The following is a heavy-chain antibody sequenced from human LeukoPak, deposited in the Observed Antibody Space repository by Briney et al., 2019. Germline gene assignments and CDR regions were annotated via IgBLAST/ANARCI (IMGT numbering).Heavy chain of an antibody. V-gene: IGHV4-31*03. J-gene: IGHJ4*02. D-gene: IGHD4-23*01. CDR2: IYYSGST. CDR3: ARDFDTVVTGTAGFDY. CDR1: GGSISSGGYY. Sequence: SETLSLTCTVSGGSISSGGYYWSWIRQHPGKGLEWIGYIYYSGSTYYSPSLKSRVTISVDTSKNQFSLKLSSVTAADTALYYCARDFDTVVTGTAGFDYWGQGTLVTVSS.